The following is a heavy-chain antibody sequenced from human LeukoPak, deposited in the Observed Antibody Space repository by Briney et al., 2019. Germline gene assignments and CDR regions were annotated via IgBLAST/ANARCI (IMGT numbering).Heavy chain of an antibody. D-gene: IGHD4-11*01. V-gene: IGHV4-59*01. CDR2: IYYSGST. CDR1: GGSISSYY. Sequence: SETLSLTCTVSGGSISSYYWSWIRQPPGKGLEWIGYIYYSGSTNYNPSLKSRVTISVDTSKNQFSLKLSSMTAADTAVYYCARGVTTVTTDWFDPWGQGTLVTVSS. J-gene: IGHJ5*02. CDR3: ARGVTTVTTDWFDP.